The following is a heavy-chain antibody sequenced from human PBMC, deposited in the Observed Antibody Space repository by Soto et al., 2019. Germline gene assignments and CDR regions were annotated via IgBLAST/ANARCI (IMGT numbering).Heavy chain of an antibody. CDR2: IYYSGST. Sequence: SETLSLTCTVSGGYISSYYWTWIRQPPGKGLEWIGYIYYSGSTNYNPSLKSRVTMSIDTSKNQFSLKLSSVTAADTAVYYCARAFGSTMPSLFWGQGTLVTVSS. D-gene: IGHD2-2*01. J-gene: IGHJ4*02. CDR3: ARAFGSTMPSLF. V-gene: IGHV4-59*01. CDR1: GGYISSYY.